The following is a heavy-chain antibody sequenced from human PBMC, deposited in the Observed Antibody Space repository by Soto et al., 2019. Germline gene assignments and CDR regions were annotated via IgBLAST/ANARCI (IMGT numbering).Heavy chain of an antibody. J-gene: IGHJ6*02. D-gene: IGHD3-3*01. CDR1: GGSISDFY. Sequence: SETLSLTCIVSGGSISDFYWSWIRQSPGKRLEWIGYLYYTGSTNYNPALKSRVTISLDTSKNQFSLKVRSVTAADTAVYYCARGGGYDFRSSQAPPIDVWGQGTTVTVSS. CDR2: LYYTGST. CDR3: ARGGGYDFRSSQAPPIDV. V-gene: IGHV4-59*01.